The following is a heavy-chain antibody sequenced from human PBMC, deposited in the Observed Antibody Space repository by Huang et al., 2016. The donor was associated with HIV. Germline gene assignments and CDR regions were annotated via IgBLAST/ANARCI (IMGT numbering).Heavy chain of an antibody. V-gene: IGHV4-59*11. CDR2: IYYSETT. CDR1: GGSISSHY. J-gene: IGHJ4*02. CDR3: ARDRDPIPSGDY. D-gene: IGHD6-25*01. Sequence: QVQLQESGPGLLRPSETLSLTCTVSGGSISSHYWSWIRQPPGKGLEWIGSIYYSETTTSNPSRKSRGTISVDTSKNQFSLKLNSVTAADTAVYYCARDRDPIPSGDYWGQGTLVTVSS.